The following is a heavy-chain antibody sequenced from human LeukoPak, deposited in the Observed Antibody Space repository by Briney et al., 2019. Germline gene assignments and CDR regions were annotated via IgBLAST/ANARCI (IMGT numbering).Heavy chain of an antibody. D-gene: IGHD6-19*01. CDR1: GFTFSSYS. V-gene: IGHV3-21*01. Sequence: GGSQRLSCAASGFTFSSYSMNWVRQAPGKGLEWVSSISSSSSYIYYADSVKGRFTISRDNAKNSLYLQMNSLRAEDTAVYYCARESINAQWLCIDYWGQGTLVTVSS. J-gene: IGHJ4*02. CDR2: ISSSSSYI. CDR3: ARESINAQWLCIDY.